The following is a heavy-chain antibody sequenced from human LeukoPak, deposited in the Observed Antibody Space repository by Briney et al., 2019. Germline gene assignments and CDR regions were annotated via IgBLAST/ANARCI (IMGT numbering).Heavy chain of an antibody. CDR3: ARTSTSYSSGWYNY. CDR2: INPNSGGT. V-gene: IGHV1-2*02. J-gene: IGHJ4*02. D-gene: IGHD6-19*01. Sequence: ASVKVSCKASGYTFTGYYMHWVRQAPGQGLEWMGWINPNSGGTNYAQKFQGRVTMTRDTSISTAYMEPSRLRSDDTAVYYCARTSTSYSSGWYNYWGQGTLVTVSS. CDR1: GYTFTGYY.